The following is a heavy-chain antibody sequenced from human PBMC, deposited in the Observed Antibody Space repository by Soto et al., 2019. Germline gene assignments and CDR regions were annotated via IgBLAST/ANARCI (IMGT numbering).Heavy chain of an antibody. CDR2: IIPIFGTA. CDR1: GGTFSSYA. CDR3: AIGYYDYVWGSYPSDYS. J-gene: IGHJ4*02. V-gene: IGHV1-69*13. Sequence: SVKVSCKASGGTFSSYAISWVRQAPGQGLEWMGGIIPIFGTANYAQKFQGRVTITADESTSTAYMELSSLRSEDTAVYYCAIGYYDYVWGSYPSDYSWGQGTLVTVSS. D-gene: IGHD3-16*02.